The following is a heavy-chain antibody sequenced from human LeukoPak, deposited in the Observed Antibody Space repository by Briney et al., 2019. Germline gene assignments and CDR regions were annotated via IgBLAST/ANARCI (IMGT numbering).Heavy chain of an antibody. CDR2: IYYSGST. Sequence: SETLSLTCTVSGGSISSYYWSWIRQPPGKGLEWIGYIYYSGSTNYNPSLKSRVTISVGTSKNQFSLKLSSVTAADTAVYYCARHSHTYYYGMDVWGQGTTVTVSS. CDR3: ARHSHTYYYGMDV. CDR1: GGSISSYY. J-gene: IGHJ6*02. V-gene: IGHV4-59*08.